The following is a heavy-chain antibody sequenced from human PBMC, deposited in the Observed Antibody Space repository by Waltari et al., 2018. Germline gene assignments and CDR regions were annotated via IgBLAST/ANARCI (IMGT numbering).Heavy chain of an antibody. J-gene: IGHJ4*02. D-gene: IGHD6-13*01. CDR2: IYYKGGA. V-gene: IGHV4-30-4*08. Sequence: QVQLQESGPGLVRPSQTLSLTCTVSGVSVSSGDYYWSWIRQPPGKGLEWIGYIYYKGGAYYNPSLKRRVTIAIDTSKNQFSLKVSSVTTADTAVYYCARDRAAAEAFDNWGQGTRVTVSS. CDR3: ARDRAAAEAFDN. CDR1: GVSVSSGDYY.